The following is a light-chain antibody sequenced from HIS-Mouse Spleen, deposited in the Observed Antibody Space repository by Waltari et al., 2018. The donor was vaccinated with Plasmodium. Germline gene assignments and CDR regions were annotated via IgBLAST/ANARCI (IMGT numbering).Light chain of an antibody. CDR1: ALPKKY. CDR2: EDS. V-gene: IGLV3-10*01. Sequence: SYELTQPPSVSVSPGQTARITCSGDALPKKYAYWYQQKSGQAPVLVIYEDSKRPSGIPEVVSGARSGTMSTFTISGAQVEDEADYYCYSTDSSGNHRVFGGGTKLTVL. CDR3: YSTDSSGNHRV. J-gene: IGLJ3*02.